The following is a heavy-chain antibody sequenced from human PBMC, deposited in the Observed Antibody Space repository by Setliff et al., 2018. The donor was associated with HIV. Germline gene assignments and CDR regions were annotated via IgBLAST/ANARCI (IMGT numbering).Heavy chain of an antibody. CDR1: GFTFSNFG. V-gene: IGHV3-23*01. CDR3: AKGQDGLRYNWFDP. CDR2: ISGSGGNT. Sequence: GSLRLSCAASGFTFSNFGIYWVRQAPGKGLEWVSFISGSGGNTHYADSVKGRFTISRDNSKNMLYLQMNSLRAEDTAVYYCAKGQDGLRYNWFDPWGQETTVTVSS. J-gene: IGHJ5*02.